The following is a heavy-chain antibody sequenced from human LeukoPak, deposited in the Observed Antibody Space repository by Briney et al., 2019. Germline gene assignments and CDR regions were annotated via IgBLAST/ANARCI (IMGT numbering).Heavy chain of an antibody. CDR3: ARDRLLAAREPFDY. CDR1: GFTFSSYS. CDR2: ISSSSYI. V-gene: IGHV3-21*01. D-gene: IGHD6-6*01. Sequence: GGSLRLSCAASGFTFSSYSMNWVRQAPGKGLEWVSSISSSSYIYYADSVKGRFTISRDNAKNSLYLQMNSLRAEDTAVYYCARDRLLAAREPFDYWGQGTLVTVSS. J-gene: IGHJ4*02.